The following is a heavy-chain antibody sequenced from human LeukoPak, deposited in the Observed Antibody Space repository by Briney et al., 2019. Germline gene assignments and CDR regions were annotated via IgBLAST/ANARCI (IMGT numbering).Heavy chain of an antibody. V-gene: IGHV3-66*01. Sequence: GGSLRLSCAASGFTVSSNYMSWVRQAPGKGLEWVSVIYSGGSTYYADSVKGRFTISRDNSKNTLYLQMNSLRAEDTAVYYCARLVGATNNYYYGMDVWGQGTTVTVSS. CDR2: IYSGGST. CDR3: ARLVGATNNYYYGMDV. D-gene: IGHD1-26*01. CDR1: GFTVSSNY. J-gene: IGHJ6*02.